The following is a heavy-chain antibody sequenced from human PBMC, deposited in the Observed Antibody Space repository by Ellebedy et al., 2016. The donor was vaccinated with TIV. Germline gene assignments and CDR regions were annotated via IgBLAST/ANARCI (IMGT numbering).Heavy chain of an antibody. D-gene: IGHD3-3*01. CDR3: VRTHYDFWSGYSPNWFDP. CDR2: ISSTSSHI. J-gene: IGHJ5*02. CDR1: GFTFSSYS. V-gene: IGHV3-21*01. Sequence: GGSLRLXCAASGFTFSSYSMNWVRQAPGKGLEWVSFISSTSSHIYYADSVKGRFTISRDNAKNSLYLQMNSLRAEDTAVYYCVRTHYDFWSGYSPNWFDPWGQGTLVTVSS.